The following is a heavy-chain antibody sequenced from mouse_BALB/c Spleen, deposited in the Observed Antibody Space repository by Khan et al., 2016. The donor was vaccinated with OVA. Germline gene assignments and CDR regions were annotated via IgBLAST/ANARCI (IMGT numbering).Heavy chain of an antibody. CDR1: GYTFTSHT. D-gene: IGHD2-14*01. CDR2: INPRSG. Sequence: VKLQESGAELARPGASVKMSCKASGYTFTSHTMHWIKQRPGQGLEWIGYINPRSGYNQKLNDKATLTAEISSSTAYMQLGSLTSKDSAVYYIARRTTEYALDYWGQGTSVTVSS. V-gene: IGHV1-4*01. J-gene: IGHJ4*01. CDR3: ARRTTEYALDY.